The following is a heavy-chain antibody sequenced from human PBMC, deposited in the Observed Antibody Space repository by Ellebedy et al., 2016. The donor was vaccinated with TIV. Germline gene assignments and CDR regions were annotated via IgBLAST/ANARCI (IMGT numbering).Heavy chain of an antibody. D-gene: IGHD3-16*01. V-gene: IGHV3-66*01. Sequence: GGSLRLSCAVSGFTVSSHCMSWVRQAPRKGLEWISVIYRDKSTYYADSLKGRFTISRDDSKNTVYLQMNSLRADDTAVYYCSRETFNDVDLDLWGIFDFWGQGIMVTVSS. CDR3: SRETFNDVDLDLWGIFDF. CDR2: IYRDKST. CDR1: GFTVSSHC. J-gene: IGHJ3*01.